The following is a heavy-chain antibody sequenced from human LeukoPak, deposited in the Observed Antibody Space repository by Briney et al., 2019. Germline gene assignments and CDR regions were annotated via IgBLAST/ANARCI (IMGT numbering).Heavy chain of an antibody. D-gene: IGHD5-24*01. V-gene: IGHV3-23*01. Sequence: GGSLRLSCAAPGFTFSSYAMSWVRQAPGKGLEWVSAISGSGGSTYYADSVKGRFTISRDNSKNTLYLQMNSLRAEDTAVYYCARGGYVEMATIFDYWGQGTVVTVSS. CDR3: ARGGYVEMATIFDY. CDR1: GFTFSSYA. J-gene: IGHJ4*02. CDR2: ISGSGGST.